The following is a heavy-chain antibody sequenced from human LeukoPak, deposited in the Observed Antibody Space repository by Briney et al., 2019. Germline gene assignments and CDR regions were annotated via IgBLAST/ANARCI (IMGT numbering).Heavy chain of an antibody. V-gene: IGHV1-18*01. J-gene: IGHJ4*02. D-gene: IGHD5-12*01. CDR3: ARDQVEDIVAPNPGDY. Sequence: ASVKVSCKASGYTFTSYDINWVRQAPGQGLEWMGWISAYNGNTNYVQKLQGRVTMTTDTSTSTACMELRSLRSDDTAVYYCARDQVEDIVAPNPGDYWGQGTLVTVSS. CDR1: GYTFTSYD. CDR2: ISAYNGNT.